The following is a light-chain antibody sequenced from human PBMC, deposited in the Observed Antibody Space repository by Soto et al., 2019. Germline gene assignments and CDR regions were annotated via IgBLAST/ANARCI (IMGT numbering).Light chain of an antibody. J-gene: IGKJ4*01. CDR2: DVS. CDR3: QQRRNWPLT. Sequence: PGERATLSCRASQSVSSYLAWYQQKPGQAPRLLIYDVSNRATGIPARFSGSGSGTDFTLTISSLEPEDFAVYYCQQRRNWPLTFGGGTKVEIK. V-gene: IGKV3-11*01. CDR1: QSVSSY.